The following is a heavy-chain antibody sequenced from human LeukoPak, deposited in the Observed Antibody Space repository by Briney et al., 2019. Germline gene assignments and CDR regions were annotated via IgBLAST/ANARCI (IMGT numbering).Heavy chain of an antibody. J-gene: IGHJ3*02. CDR3: AICTFGRVMAAFDI. V-gene: IGHV1-18*04. Sequence: GASVKVSCKASGYTFTSYGISWVRQAPGQGLEWMGWISAYNGNTNYAQKLQGRVTMTTDTSTSTAYMELRSLRSDDTAVYYCAICTFGRVMAAFDIWGQGTMVTVSS. CDR2: ISAYNGNT. CDR1: GYTFTSYG. D-gene: IGHD3-16*01.